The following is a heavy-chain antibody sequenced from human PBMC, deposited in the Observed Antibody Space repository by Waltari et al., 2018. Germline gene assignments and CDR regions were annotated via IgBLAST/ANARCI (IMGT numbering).Heavy chain of an antibody. V-gene: IGHV4-59*01. Sequence: QVQLQESGPGLVKPSETLSLTCTVSGGSISSYYWSWIRQPPGKGLEWVGYIYYSGGTNYNPSLTSRVTISVDPSKNQFSLKLSSVTAADTAVYYCARESSTRKFDYWGQGTLVTVSS. CDR2: IYYSGGT. CDR1: GGSISSYY. CDR3: ARESSTRKFDY. J-gene: IGHJ4*02.